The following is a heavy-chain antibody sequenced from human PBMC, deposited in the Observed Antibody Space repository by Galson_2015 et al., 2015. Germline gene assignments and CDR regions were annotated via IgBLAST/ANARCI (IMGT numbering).Heavy chain of an antibody. CDR3: ARRMGIAAGHDTRYYFDY. CDR2: IYPGDSDT. CDR1: GYSFTSYW. Sequence: QSGAEVKKPGESLKISCKGSGYSFTSYWIGWVRQMPGKGLEWMGIIYPGDSDTRYSPSFQGQVTISADKSISTAYLQWSSLKASDTAMYYCARRMGIAAGHDTRYYFDYWGQGTLVPVSS. V-gene: IGHV5-51*01. J-gene: IGHJ4*02. D-gene: IGHD6-13*01.